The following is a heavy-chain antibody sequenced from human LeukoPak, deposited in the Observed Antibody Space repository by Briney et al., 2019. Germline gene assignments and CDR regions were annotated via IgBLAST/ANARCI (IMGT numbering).Heavy chain of an antibody. Sequence: GALRLSCAASGFTFSSTWMHWFRQAPGKGLVWVSRIHSDGSSTIYADSVKGRFTISRDNAKNTLYLQMNSLRAEDAAVCYCVRDRYYVPDYWGQGTLVTVSS. CDR2: IHSDGSST. CDR1: GFTFSSTW. D-gene: IGHD3-10*02. V-gene: IGHV3-74*01. J-gene: IGHJ4*02. CDR3: VRDRYYVPDY.